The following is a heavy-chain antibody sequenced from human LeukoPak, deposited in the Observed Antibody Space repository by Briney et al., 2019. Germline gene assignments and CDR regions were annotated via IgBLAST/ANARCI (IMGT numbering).Heavy chain of an antibody. Sequence: SVKVSCKASGRTFSSYAISWVRQAPGQGLEWMGRIIPILGIANYAQKFQGRVTITADKSTSTAYMELSSLRSEDTAVYYCAREERYCSSTSCYFRYYYYGMDVWGQGTTVTVSS. CDR1: GRTFSSYA. CDR2: IIPILGIA. D-gene: IGHD2-2*01. V-gene: IGHV1-69*04. CDR3: AREERYCSSTSCYFRYYYYGMDV. J-gene: IGHJ6*02.